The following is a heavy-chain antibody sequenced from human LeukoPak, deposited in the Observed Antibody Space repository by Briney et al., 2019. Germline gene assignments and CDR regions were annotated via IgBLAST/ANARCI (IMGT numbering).Heavy chain of an antibody. V-gene: IGHV4-34*01. J-gene: IGHJ4*02. Sequence: SETLSLTCAVYGGSFSGYYWSWIRQPPGKELQWIGEINHSGSTNYNPSLTSRVTISVDTSKNQFSLTLSSVTPADTAVYYCARALLQLVRGYFDYWGQGTLVTVSS. D-gene: IGHD6-13*01. CDR1: GGSFSGYY. CDR3: ARALLQLVRGYFDY. CDR2: INHSGST.